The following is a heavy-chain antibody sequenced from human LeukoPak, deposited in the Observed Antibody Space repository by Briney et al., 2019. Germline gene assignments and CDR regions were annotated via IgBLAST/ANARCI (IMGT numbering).Heavy chain of an antibody. CDR2: MNPNSGNT. V-gene: IGHV1-8*01. CDR3: VRTLGYCSSTSCYRPRNMDV. CDR1: GYTFTSYD. D-gene: IGHD2-2*01. J-gene: IGHJ6*03. Sequence: GASVKVSCKASGYTFTSYDINWVRQATGQGLEWMGWMNPNSGNTGYAQKFQGRVTMTRNTSISTAYMELSSLRSEDTAVYYCVRTLGYCSSTSCYRPRNMDVWGKGTTVTVSS.